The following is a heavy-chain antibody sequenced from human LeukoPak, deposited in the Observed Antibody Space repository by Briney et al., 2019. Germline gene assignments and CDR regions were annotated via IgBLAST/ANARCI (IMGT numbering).Heavy chain of an antibody. J-gene: IGHJ4*02. V-gene: IGHV3-30-3*01. CDR3: ARDQDVEMATMFDY. Sequence: PGGSLXLSCAAPGFTFSSYAMHWVRQAPGKGLEGVAVISYDGSNKYYADSVKGRFTISRDNSKNTLYLQMNSLRAEDTAVYYCARDQDVEMATMFDYWGQGTLVTVSS. CDR1: GFTFSSYA. CDR2: ISYDGSNK. D-gene: IGHD5-24*01.